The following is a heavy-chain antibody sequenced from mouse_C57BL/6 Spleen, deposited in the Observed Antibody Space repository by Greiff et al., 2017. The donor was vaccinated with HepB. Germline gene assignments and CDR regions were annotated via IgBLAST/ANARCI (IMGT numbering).Heavy chain of an antibody. CDR3: AGYGSSYGYFDV. Sequence: LVESGAELARPGASVKLSCKASGYTFTSYGISWVKQRTGQGLEWIGEIYPRSGNTYYNEKFKGKATLTADKSSSTAYMQLNSLTSEDSAVYFCAGYGSSYGYFDVWGTGTTVTVSS. CDR1: GYTFTSYG. D-gene: IGHD1-1*01. V-gene: IGHV1-81*01. CDR2: IYPRSGNT. J-gene: IGHJ1*03.